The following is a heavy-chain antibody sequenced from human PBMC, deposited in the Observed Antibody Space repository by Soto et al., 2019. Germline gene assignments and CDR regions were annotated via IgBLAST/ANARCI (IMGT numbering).Heavy chain of an antibody. J-gene: IGHJ6*02. CDR2: IIPIFGTA. D-gene: IGHD5-18*01. CDR3: ARGTRYSYGYVYYGMDV. Sequence: SVKVSCKASGGTFSSYAISWVRQAPGQGLEWMGGIIPIFGTANYAQKFQGRVTITADESTSTAYMELSSLRSEDTAVYYCARGTRYSYGYVYYGMDVWGQGTTVTVS. V-gene: IGHV1-69*13. CDR1: GGTFSSYA.